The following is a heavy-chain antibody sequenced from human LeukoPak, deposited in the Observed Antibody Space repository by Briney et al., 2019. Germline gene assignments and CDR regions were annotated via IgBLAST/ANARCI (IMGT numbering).Heavy chain of an antibody. V-gene: IGHV3-66*01. CDR1: GFTVSSNY. CDR3: ARARGGYCSSTSCRTPPGVRTNNWFDP. CDR2: IYGIGTST. Sequence: GGSLRLSCAASGFTVSSNYMSWVRQAPGKGLEWVSVIYGIGTSTYYADSVKGRFTISRDKSKNTLYLQMNSLRAEDTAVYYCARARGGYCSSTSCRTPPGVRTNNWFDPWGQGTLVTVSS. J-gene: IGHJ5*02. D-gene: IGHD2-2*01.